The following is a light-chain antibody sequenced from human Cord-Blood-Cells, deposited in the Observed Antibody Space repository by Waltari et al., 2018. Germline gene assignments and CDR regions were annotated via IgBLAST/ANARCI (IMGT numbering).Light chain of an antibody. V-gene: IGLV2-23*02. CDR1: SSDVGSYNL. Sequence: QSALTQPASVSVSPGQSITISCTGTSSDVGSYNLVSWYQQHPGKAPKLMIYEVSKRPSGVSNRFSGSKSGNTASLTISGLQAEDEADYYCCSYAGSSTFVFGGGTKLTVL. CDR3: CSYAGSSTFV. J-gene: IGLJ2*01. CDR2: EVS.